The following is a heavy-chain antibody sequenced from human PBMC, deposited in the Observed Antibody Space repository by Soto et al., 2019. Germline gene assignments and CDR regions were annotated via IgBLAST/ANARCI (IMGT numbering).Heavy chain of an antibody. CDR2: IYYSGST. J-gene: IGHJ5*02. D-gene: IGHD6-13*01. V-gene: IGHV4-59*01. CDR1: GGSISSYY. Sequence: SETLSLTCTVSGGSISSYYWSWIRQPPGKGLEWIGYIYYSGSTNYNPSLKSRVTISVDTSKNQFSLKLSSVTAADTAVYYCARYSSSWFKRIGLFDPWGQGTLVTVSS. CDR3: ARYSSSWFKRIGLFDP.